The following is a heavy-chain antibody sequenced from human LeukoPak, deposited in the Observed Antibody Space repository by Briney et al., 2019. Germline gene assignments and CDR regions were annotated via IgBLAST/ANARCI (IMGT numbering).Heavy chain of an antibody. CDR2: MNPNSGNT. V-gene: IGHV1-8*01. D-gene: IGHD3-3*01. Sequence: ASVTVSCTGSGYTFTSYDINWVRQATGQGLEWMGWMNPNSGNTGYAQKFQGRVTMTRNTSISTAYMDLSSLRSEDTAVYYCARGWTYYDFWSGGDYGMDVWGQGTTVTVSS. CDR1: GYTFTSYD. CDR3: ARGWTYYDFWSGGDYGMDV. J-gene: IGHJ6*02.